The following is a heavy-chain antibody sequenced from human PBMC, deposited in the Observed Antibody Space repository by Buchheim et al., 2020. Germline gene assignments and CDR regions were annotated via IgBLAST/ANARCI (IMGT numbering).Heavy chain of an antibody. CDR1: GFTFSSYA. J-gene: IGHJ4*02. CDR2: ISYDGSNK. V-gene: IGHV3-30*04. D-gene: IGHD1-20*01. Sequence: QVQLVESGGGVVQPGRSLRLSCAASGFTFSSYAMHWVRQAPGKGLEWVAVISYDGSNKYYADSVKGRFTISSDNSKNTLYLQMNSLRAEDTAVYYCAREGGNWNLDYWGQGTL. CDR3: AREGGNWNLDY.